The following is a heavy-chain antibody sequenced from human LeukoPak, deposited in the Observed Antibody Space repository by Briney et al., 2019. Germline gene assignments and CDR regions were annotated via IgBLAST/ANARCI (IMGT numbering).Heavy chain of an antibody. J-gene: IGHJ4*02. D-gene: IGHD2-15*01. V-gene: IGHV1-18*01. CDR2: ISAYNYNT. CDR3: ARGTMVAATDSGGF. CDR1: GYTFTSYG. Sequence: ASVKVSCKASGYTFTSYGITWVRQAPGQGLEWMGWISAYNYNTNYAQKFQGRVTMTTDTSTRTAYLELRSLRSDDTAIYYCARGTMVAATDSGGFWGQGTLVTVSS.